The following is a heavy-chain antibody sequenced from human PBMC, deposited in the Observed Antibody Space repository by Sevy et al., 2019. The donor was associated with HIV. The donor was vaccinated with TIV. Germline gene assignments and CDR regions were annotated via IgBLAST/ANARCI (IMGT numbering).Heavy chain of an antibody. CDR1: GFSFSSYE. D-gene: IGHD4-17*01. J-gene: IGHJ4*02. CDR2: ISNSGSSV. V-gene: IGHV3-48*03. CDR3: ARDLPPSATTVAHFDC. Sequence: GGSLRLSCAASGFSFSSYEMNWVRQAPGKGLKWLSYISNSGSSVYYSDSVRGRFTISRDNARNSLYLQMNSLRAEDTAVYYCARDLPPSATTVAHFDCWGQRTLVTVSS.